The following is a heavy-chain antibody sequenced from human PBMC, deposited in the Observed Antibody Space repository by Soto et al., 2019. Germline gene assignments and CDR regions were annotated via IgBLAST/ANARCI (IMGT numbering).Heavy chain of an antibody. CDR2: ISYDGSNK. Sequence: QGQLVESGGGVVQPGRSLRLSCAASGFTFSSYGMHWVRQAPGKGLEWVAVISYDGSNKYYADSVKGRFTISRDNSKNTLYLQMNSLRAEDTAVYYWAKDGYSSGRGATFDYWGQGTLVTVSS. D-gene: IGHD6-19*01. CDR3: AKDGYSSGRGATFDY. V-gene: IGHV3-30*18. CDR1: GFTFSSYG. J-gene: IGHJ4*02.